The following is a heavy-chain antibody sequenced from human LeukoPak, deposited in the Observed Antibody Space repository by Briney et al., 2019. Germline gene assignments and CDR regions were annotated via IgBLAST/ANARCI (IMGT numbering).Heavy chain of an antibody. CDR1: GGSISSYY. D-gene: IGHD6-6*01. J-gene: IGHJ6*02. Sequence: SETLSLTCTVSGGSISSYYWSWIRQPPGKGLEWIGYIYYSGSTNYNPSLKSRVTISVDTSKNQFSLKLSSVTAADTAVYYCARAESIAARPDSDYYYYYGMDVWGQGTTATVSS. V-gene: IGHV4-59*01. CDR3: ARAESIAARPDSDYYYYYGMDV. CDR2: IYYSGST.